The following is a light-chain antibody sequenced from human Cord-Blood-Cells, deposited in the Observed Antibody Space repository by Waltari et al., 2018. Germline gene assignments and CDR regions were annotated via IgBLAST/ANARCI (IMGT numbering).Light chain of an antibody. Sequence: QSALSQPRSMSGSSGQSVTLSCTGTSSDDGGYNYVSWYQQHPGKAHKLSIYDVSKRPSGVPDRFSGSKSGNTASLTISGLQAEDEADYYCCSYAGSYTLVFGGGTKLTVL. CDR2: DVS. CDR1: SSDDGGYNY. V-gene: IGLV2-11*01. CDR3: CSYAGSYTLV. J-gene: IGLJ3*02.